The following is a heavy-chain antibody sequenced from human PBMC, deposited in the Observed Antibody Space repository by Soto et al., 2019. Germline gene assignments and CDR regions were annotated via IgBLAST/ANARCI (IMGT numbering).Heavy chain of an antibody. D-gene: IGHD3-22*01. CDR1: GGTFSSYA. J-gene: IGHJ3*02. Sequence: SVKVSCKASGGTFSSYAISWVRQAPGQGLEWMGGITPIFGTANYAQKFQGRVTITADESTSTAYMELSSLRSEDTAVYYCARSITMIVETHAFDIWGQGTMVTVSS. V-gene: IGHV1-69*13. CDR2: ITPIFGTA. CDR3: ARSITMIVETHAFDI.